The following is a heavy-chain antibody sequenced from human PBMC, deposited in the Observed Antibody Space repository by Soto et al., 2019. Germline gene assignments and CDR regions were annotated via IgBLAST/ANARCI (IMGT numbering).Heavy chain of an antibody. D-gene: IGHD2-2*01. CDR3: ARDSGRSDVVPAAISAMDV. V-gene: IGHV1-69*08. CDR1: GGNRYT. CDR2: IIPMFGIA. J-gene: IGHJ6*02. Sequence: QVQLVQSGAEVKKPGSSVKVSCKGSGGNRYTITWVRQAPGQGLEWMGRIIPMFGIATYAQNFQGRGTISADKSTSTAYMELSSLRSEDTAVYYCARDSGRSDVVPAAISAMDVWGQGTTVTVAS.